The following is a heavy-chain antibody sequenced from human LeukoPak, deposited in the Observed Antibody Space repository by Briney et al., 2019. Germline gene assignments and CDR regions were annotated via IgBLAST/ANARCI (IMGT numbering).Heavy chain of an antibody. J-gene: IGHJ4*02. Sequence: ASVKVSCKASGGTFSSYAISWVRQAPGQGLEWMGGIIPIFGTANYAQKFQGRVTITADESTSTAYMELSSLRSEDTAVYYCAREVGYCSSTSCYDFDYWSQGTLVTVSS. D-gene: IGHD2-2*01. CDR3: AREVGYCSSTSCYDFDY. V-gene: IGHV1-69*13. CDR1: GGTFSSYA. CDR2: IIPIFGTA.